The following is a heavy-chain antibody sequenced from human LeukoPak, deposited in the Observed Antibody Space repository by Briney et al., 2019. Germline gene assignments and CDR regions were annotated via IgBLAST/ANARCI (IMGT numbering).Heavy chain of an antibody. V-gene: IGHV3-53*01. D-gene: IGHD2/OR15-2a*01. CDR3: ARNILFAFDI. Sequence: PGGSLRLSCAASGLTVSSSYMSWVRQAPGKGLEWVSIIYNDGSTYYADSMKGRFTNSRDNSKNTLYLQVDSPRAEDTAMYYCARNILFAFDIWGQGTMVAVSS. CDR1: GLTVSSSY. J-gene: IGHJ3*02. CDR2: IYNDGST.